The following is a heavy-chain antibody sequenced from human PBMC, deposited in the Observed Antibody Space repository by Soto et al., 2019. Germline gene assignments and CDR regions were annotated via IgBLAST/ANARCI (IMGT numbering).Heavy chain of an antibody. CDR2: INQDGSTQ. D-gene: IGHD3-9*01. Sequence: EVQLVESGGGLVQPGGSLRLSCAASGISFRSTWMSWVRQAPGKGLQWVANINQDGSTQYYGDSVRGRFTISRDNADNLLSLHMYSLSADDTAVYYCATENWFRFDYWGQGTLVTVSS. CDR1: GISFRSTW. CDR3: ATENWFRFDY. V-gene: IGHV3-7*01. J-gene: IGHJ4*02.